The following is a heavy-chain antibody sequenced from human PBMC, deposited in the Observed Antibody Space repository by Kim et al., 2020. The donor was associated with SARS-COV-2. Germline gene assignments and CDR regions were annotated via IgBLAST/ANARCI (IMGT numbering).Heavy chain of an antibody. CDR3: ATQSGWYSSGLYWGFDY. CDR2: ISSSGSTI. Sequence: GGSLRLSCAASGFTFSSYEMNWVRQAPGKGLEWVSYISSSGSTIYYADSVKGRFTISRDNAKNSLYLQMNSLRAEDTAVYYCATQSGWYSSGLYWGFDYWGQATLVLVPS. CDR1: GFTFSSYE. D-gene: IGHD6-19*01. V-gene: IGHV3-48*03. J-gene: IGHJ4*02.